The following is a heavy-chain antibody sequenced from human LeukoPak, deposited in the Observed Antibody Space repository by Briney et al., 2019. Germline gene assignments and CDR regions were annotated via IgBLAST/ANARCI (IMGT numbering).Heavy chain of an antibody. CDR2: IRSGNSYT. CDR1: GFTFSDYY. CDR3: ARVAHGFIDY. D-gene: IGHD5-12*01. V-gene: IGHV3-11*06. Sequence: GGSLRLSCAASGFTFSDYYMNWIRQAPGKGLEWISYIRSGNSYTHYADSVQGRFTISRDNSKNTLYLQMNSLRAEDTAVYYCARVAHGFIDYWGQGTLVTVSS. J-gene: IGHJ4*02.